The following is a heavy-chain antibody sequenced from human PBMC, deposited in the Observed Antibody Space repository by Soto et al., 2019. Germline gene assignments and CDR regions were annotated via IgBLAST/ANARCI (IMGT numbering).Heavy chain of an antibody. J-gene: IGHJ4*02. D-gene: IGHD3-22*01. CDR2: IYFRGTT. V-gene: IGHV4-59*01. CDR1: GGSISSYY. CDR3: ARMNYYDTRGYPFDY. Sequence: QVQLQESGPGLVKPSETLSLTCTVSGGSISSYYWSWIRQPPGKGLEWIGYIYFRGTTNYHPSLKRRVTMSADTAKSQFSLKLNSVPVADTAVYYCARMNYYDTRGYPFDYWGQGMLVTVSS.